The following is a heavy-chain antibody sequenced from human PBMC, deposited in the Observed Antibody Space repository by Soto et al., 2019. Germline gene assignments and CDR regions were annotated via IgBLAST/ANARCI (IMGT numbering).Heavy chain of an antibody. CDR1: GYTLNEVA. CDR3: TTGHGDYNFDH. D-gene: IGHD4-17*01. Sequence: QVQLVQSGAAVKKPGASVKVSCKVSGYTLNEVAMHWVRQAPGKGLEWLGGFDPDEAETIYAQHCQGRVTMTEDTSTDTVYMELSSLRSEDTALYVWTTGHGDYNFDHWGQGTLVTVSS. J-gene: IGHJ5*02. V-gene: IGHV1-24*01. CDR2: FDPDEAET.